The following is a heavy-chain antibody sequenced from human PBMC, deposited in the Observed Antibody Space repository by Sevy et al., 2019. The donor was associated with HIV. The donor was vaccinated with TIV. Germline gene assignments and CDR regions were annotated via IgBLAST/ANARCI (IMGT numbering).Heavy chain of an antibody. V-gene: IGHV3-11*01. Sequence: GGSLRLSCAASGFTFSDHYMSWIRQAPGKGLEWVSFISSGGSTNYYGGSVRGRFTISRDNAKNSLYLQMNSLRAEDTAVYYCAREDRRREGEPYFDYWGQGTLVTVSS. J-gene: IGHJ4*02. D-gene: IGHD3-16*01. CDR2: ISSGGSTN. CDR1: GFTFSDHY. CDR3: AREDRRREGEPYFDY.